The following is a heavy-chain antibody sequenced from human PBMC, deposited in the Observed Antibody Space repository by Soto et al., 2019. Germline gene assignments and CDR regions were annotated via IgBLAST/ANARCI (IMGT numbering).Heavy chain of an antibody. Sequence: GGSLRLSCAASGFIVFNTYMTWVRQAPGRGLEWVSIIYSDGTTYYADSVKGRFTISRDDSKNTLYLQMSNLRAEDTAVYYCATVQVAGRTTWKVFDDWGQGTPVTVSS. CDR1: GFIVFNTY. J-gene: IGHJ4*02. D-gene: IGHD1-1*01. CDR3: ATVQVAGRTTWKVFDD. V-gene: IGHV3-66*01. CDR2: IYSDGTT.